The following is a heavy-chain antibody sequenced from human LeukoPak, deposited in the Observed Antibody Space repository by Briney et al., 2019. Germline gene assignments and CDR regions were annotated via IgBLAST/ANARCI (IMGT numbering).Heavy chain of an antibody. CDR1: GFTFSSYS. V-gene: IGHV3-21*01. Sequence: GGSLRLSCAASGFTFSSYSMNWVRQAPGKGLEWVSSISSSSSYIYYADSVKGRFTISRDNAKNSLYLQMNSLRAEDTAVYYCATQYSSGWYKDYWGQGTLVTVSS. CDR2: ISSSSSYI. D-gene: IGHD6-19*01. J-gene: IGHJ4*02. CDR3: ATQYSSGWYKDY.